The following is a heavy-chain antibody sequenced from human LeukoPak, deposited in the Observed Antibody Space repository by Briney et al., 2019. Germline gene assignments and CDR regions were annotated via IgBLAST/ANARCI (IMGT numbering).Heavy chain of an antibody. J-gene: IGHJ4*02. CDR1: GFTFSIYG. CDR3: ARCPESSGYYYELDS. D-gene: IGHD3-22*01. Sequence: GGSLRLSCAASGFTFSIYGMHWVRQAPGKGLEWVAVISYHGNNKYFADSVKGRFTISRDNSKNTLYLQMDGLRTEDTAVYYCARCPESSGYYYELDSWGQGTLVTVSS. V-gene: IGHV3-30*03. CDR2: ISYHGNNK.